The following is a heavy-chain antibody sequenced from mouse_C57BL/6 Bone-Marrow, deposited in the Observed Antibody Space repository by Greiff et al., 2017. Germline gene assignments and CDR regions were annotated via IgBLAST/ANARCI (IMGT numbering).Heavy chain of an antibody. CDR1: GYSFTGYY. Sequence: VQLQQSGPELVKPGASVKISCKASGYSFTGYYMNWVKQSPEKSLEWIGEINPSTGGTTYNQKFKAKATLTVDKSSSTAYMQLKSLTSEDSAVYYCARPTIVTPYWYFDVWCTGTTVTVSS. CDR2: INPSTGGT. CDR3: ARPTIVTPYWYFDV. J-gene: IGHJ1*03. V-gene: IGHV1-42*01. D-gene: IGHD2-5*01.